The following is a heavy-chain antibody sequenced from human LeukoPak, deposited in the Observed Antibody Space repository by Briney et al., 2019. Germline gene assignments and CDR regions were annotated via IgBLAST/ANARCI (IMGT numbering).Heavy chain of an antibody. CDR3: ARERAGDVDY. V-gene: IGHV3-49*03. J-gene: IGHJ4*02. CDR2: IRHREYGGTA. Sequence: GRSLRLSCATSGFNFGVVAMDWIRQAPGKGLEWVGFIRHREYGGTAEYAASENGRFAISRDDSKSIVYLQMNDLRTEDTGVYYCARERAGDVDYWGLGTLVTVSS. CDR1: GFNFGVVA.